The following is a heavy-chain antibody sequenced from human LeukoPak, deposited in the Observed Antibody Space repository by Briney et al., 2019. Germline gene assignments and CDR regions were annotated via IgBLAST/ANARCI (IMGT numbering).Heavy chain of an antibody. CDR1: GGFINSNSYY. CDR2: IYYSGST. V-gene: IGHV4-39*01. Sequence: SETLSLTCTVSGGFINSNSYYWGWIRQPPGKGLEYIGNIYYSGSTYYNPSLKSRVTMSVDTSKNQFSLKLSSVTAADTAVYYCARPRSQWLGNDAFDIWGQGTMVTVSS. CDR3: ARPRSQWLGNDAFDI. J-gene: IGHJ3*02. D-gene: IGHD6-19*01.